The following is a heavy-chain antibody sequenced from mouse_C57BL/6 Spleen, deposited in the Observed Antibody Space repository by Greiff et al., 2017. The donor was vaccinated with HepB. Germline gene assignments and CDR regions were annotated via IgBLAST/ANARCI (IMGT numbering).Heavy chain of an antibody. CDR2: IGPGSGST. Sequence: QVQLQQSGAELVKPGASVKISCKASGYTFTDYYINWVKQRPGQGLEWIGKIGPGSGSTYYNEKFKGKATLTADKSSSTAYMQLSSLTSEDSAVYFCARRALTVVATDYAMDYWGQGTSVTVSS. CDR1: GYTFTDYY. V-gene: IGHV1-77*01. J-gene: IGHJ4*01. D-gene: IGHD1-1*01. CDR3: ARRALTVVATDYAMDY.